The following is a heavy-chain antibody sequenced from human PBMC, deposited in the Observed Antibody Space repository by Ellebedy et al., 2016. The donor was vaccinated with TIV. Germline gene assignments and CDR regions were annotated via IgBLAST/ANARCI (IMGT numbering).Heavy chain of an antibody. CDR1: GFTFSTFW. CDR3: ARDRYASGSHGD. D-gene: IGHD2-2*01. Sequence: GGSLRLSCEASGFTFSTFWMAWVRQAPGKGLEWVANIAQDASASHYVESVRGRFTISRDNAKNSVYLQMNSLRVEDTALYYCARDRYASGSHGDWGQGTLVTVSS. V-gene: IGHV3-7*01. J-gene: IGHJ4*02. CDR2: IAQDASAS.